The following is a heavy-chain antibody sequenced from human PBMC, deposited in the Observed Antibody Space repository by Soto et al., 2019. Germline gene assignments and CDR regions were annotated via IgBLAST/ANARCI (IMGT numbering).Heavy chain of an antibody. CDR2: INAYNGNT. CDR3: ARRGRRRYSGYDLSGMDV. D-gene: IGHD5-12*01. CDR1: GYTFTVYY. V-gene: IGHV1-18*04. Sequence: ASVKVTCKASGYTFTVYYMRWVRQAPGQGLEWMGWINAYNGNTNYAQKLQGRVTMTTDTSTSTAYMELRSLRSDDTAVYYCARRGRRRYSGYDLSGMDVWGQGTTVTVSS. J-gene: IGHJ6*02.